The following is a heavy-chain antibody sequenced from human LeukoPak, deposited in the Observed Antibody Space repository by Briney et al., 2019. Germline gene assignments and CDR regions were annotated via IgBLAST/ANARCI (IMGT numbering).Heavy chain of an antibody. CDR2: INHSGST. V-gene: IGHV4-34*01. J-gene: IGHJ5*02. CDR3: ARGVATIGFDP. Sequence: SETLSLTCAAYGGSFSGYYWSWIRQPPGKGLEWIGEINHSGSTNYNPSLKSRVTISVDKSKNQFSLKLSSVTAADTAVYYCARGVATIGFDPWGQGTLVTVSS. D-gene: IGHD5-12*01. CDR1: GGSFSGYY.